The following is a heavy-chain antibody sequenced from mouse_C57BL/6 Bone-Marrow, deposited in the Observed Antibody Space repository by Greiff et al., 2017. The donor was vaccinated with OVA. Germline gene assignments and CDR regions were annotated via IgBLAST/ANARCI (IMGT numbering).Heavy chain of an antibody. D-gene: IGHD1-1*02. V-gene: IGHV2-9*01. Sequence: QVQLMESGPGLVAPSQSLSITCTVSGFSLTSYGVDWVRQPPGKGLEWLGVIWGGGSTNYYSAIMYRRSSSKKNNKNQVVLKMNRRQTDDTTMYYYAKWYDDVGFAYWGQGTLVTVSA. CDR3: AKWYDDVGFAY. J-gene: IGHJ3*01. CDR1: GFSLTSYG. CDR2: IWGGGST.